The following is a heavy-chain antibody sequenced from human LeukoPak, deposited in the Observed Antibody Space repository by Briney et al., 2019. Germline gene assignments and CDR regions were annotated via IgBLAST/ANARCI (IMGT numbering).Heavy chain of an antibody. CDR2: ISGSGGST. D-gene: IGHD3-3*01. CDR3: AKPGEEDFWSGYHYFDY. Sequence: GGSLRLSCAASGFTFSIYAMSWVCQAPGKGLEWVSAISGSGGSTYYADSVKGRFTISRDNSKNTLYLQMNSLRAEDTAVYYCAKPGEEDFWSGYHYFDYWGQGTLVTVSS. V-gene: IGHV3-23*01. CDR1: GFTFSIYA. J-gene: IGHJ4*02.